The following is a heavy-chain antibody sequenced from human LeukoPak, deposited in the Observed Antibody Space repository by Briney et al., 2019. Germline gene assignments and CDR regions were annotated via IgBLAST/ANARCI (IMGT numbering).Heavy chain of an antibody. CDR1: GFPLSSYS. V-gene: IGHV3-48*01. J-gene: IGHJ4*02. Sequence: PGGSLRLSCAGSGFPLSSYSMNWVREAPGKGLGWISYIGISSGNTKYADSVKGRLTISGDQAKNSPYLQLNSQRVEDTAVYYGARDHQYASDNWGQGTLVTVPS. CDR3: ARDHQYASDN. D-gene: IGHD2-2*01. CDR2: IGISSGNT.